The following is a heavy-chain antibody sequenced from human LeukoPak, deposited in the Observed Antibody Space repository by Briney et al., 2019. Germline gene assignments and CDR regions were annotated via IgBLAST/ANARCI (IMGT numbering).Heavy chain of an antibody. CDR3: ARDRDYGDYKTQDLFVY. D-gene: IGHD4-17*01. Sequence: EASVKVSCKASGYTFTNFGISWVRQAPGQGLEWMGWISAYNGNTNYAQRLQGRVTMTTDTSTSTAYMELRSLRSDDTAVYYCARDRDYGDYKTQDLFVYWGQGTLVTVSS. CDR2: ISAYNGNT. J-gene: IGHJ4*02. V-gene: IGHV1-18*01. CDR1: GYTFTNFG.